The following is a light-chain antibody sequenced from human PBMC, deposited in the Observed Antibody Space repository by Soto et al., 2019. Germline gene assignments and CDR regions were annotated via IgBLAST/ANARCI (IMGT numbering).Light chain of an antibody. CDR2: TTS. V-gene: IGKV1D-12*01. CDR1: QAINNW. J-gene: IGKJ4*01. CDR3: QQANSFPLT. Sequence: DIQMTQSPSSVSASVGDRVTITCRASQAINNWLAWYQQKPGKAPKLLIYTTSNLQSGVPSRFSGSGSGTDFTLTISSLQHEDFATYYCQQANSFPLTFGGGTKVEIK.